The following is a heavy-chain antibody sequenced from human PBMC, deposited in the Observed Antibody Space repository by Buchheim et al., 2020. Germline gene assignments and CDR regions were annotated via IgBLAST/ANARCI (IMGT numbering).Heavy chain of an antibody. CDR2: IWYDGSNK. V-gene: IGHV3-33*01. J-gene: IGHJ6*02. Sequence: QVQLVESGGGVVQPGRSLRLSCAASGFTFSSYGMHWVRQAPGKGLEWVAVIWYDGSNKYYADSVKGRFTISRDNSKNTLYLRMNSLRDEDTAVYYCARGLAARYYYFYYGMDVWGQGTT. CDR1: GFTFSSYG. D-gene: IGHD6-6*01. CDR3: ARGLAARYYYFYYGMDV.